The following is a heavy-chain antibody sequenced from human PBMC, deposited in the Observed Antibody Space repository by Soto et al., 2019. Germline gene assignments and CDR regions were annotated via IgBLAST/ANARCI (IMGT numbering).Heavy chain of an antibody. J-gene: IGHJ4*02. CDR2: IYSGGST. CDR1: GFTVRSNY. CDR3: ARDRKSGYSDY. Sequence: PGGSLRLSCAASGFTVRSNYMSWVRQAPGKGLEWVSVIYSGGSTYYADSVKGRFTISRDNSKNTLYLQMNSLRAEDTAVYYCARDRKSGYSDYWGQGTLVTVS. V-gene: IGHV3-66*01. D-gene: IGHD3-3*01.